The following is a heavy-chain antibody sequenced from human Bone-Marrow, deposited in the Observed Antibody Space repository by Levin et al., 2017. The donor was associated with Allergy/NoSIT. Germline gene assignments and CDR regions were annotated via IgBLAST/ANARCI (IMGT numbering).Heavy chain of an antibody. CDR1: GFTFTSYG. J-gene: IGHJ4*02. Sequence: GASVKVSCKTSGFTFTSYGISWVRQAPGQGFEWMGWVSGYNGDTNYAEKFQGRITMTADTSTTTAYMELRSLRADDRDVYDCARGFTGSGRGYFDHWGQGALVTVSS. CDR3: ARGFTGSGRGYFDH. D-gene: IGHD3-10*01. CDR2: VSGYNGDT. V-gene: IGHV1-18*01.